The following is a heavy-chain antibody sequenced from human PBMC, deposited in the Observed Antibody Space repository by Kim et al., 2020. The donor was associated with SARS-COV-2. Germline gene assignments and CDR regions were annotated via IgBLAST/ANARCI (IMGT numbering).Heavy chain of an antibody. D-gene: IGHD3-10*01. J-gene: IGHJ1*01. CDR3: AKGNYYGSGSYYVY. Sequence: GGSLRLSCAASGFTFSSYGMHWVRQAPGKGLEWVAVISYDGSNKYYADSVKGRFTISRDNSKNTLYLQMNSLRAEDTAVYYCAKGNYYGSGSYYVYWGQG. CDR1: GFTFSSYG. CDR2: ISYDGSNK. V-gene: IGHV3-30*18.